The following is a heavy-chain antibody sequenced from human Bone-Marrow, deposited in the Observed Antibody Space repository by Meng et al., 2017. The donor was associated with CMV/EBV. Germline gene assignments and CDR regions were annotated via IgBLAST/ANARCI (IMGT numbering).Heavy chain of an antibody. CDR2: ISWNSGYI. CDR3: AKGFCSSTSCYFYY. Sequence: TLSCAASGFTFSSYWMHWVRQAPGKGLEWVSGISWNSGYIGYADSVKGRFTISRDNAKNSLFLQMNSLRAEDTALYYCAKGFCSSTSCYFYYWGQGTLVTVSS. V-gene: IGHV3-9*01. CDR1: GFTFSSYW. D-gene: IGHD2-2*01. J-gene: IGHJ4*02.